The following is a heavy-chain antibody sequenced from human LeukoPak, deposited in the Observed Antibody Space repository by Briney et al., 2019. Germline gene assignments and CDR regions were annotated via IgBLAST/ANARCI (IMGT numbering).Heavy chain of an antibody. CDR2: IYYSGST. CDR1: GGSISSYH. V-gene: IGHV4-39*07. D-gene: IGHD1-26*01. J-gene: IGHJ4*02. Sequence: SETLSLTCTVSGGSISSYHWGWIRQPPGKGLEWIGSIYYSGSTYYNPSLKSRVTISVDTSKNQFSLKPSSVTAADTAVYYCARDQVGATTFDYWGQGTLVTVSS. CDR3: ARDQVGATTFDY.